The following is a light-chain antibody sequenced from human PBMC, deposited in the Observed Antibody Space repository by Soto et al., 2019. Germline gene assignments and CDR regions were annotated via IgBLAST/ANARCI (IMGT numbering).Light chain of an antibody. J-gene: IGKJ1*01. V-gene: IGKV3-20*01. CDR2: AAS. Sequence: ELVLTQFPGTLSLSPGERATLSCRASQSVTSNYLAWYQQKPGQAPRLLIYAASRRAPGIPDRFSASGSGTDFTLTISRLEPEDFAVYFCQQYGTSPPWTFGQGTKVDIK. CDR3: QQYGTSPPWT. CDR1: QSVTSNY.